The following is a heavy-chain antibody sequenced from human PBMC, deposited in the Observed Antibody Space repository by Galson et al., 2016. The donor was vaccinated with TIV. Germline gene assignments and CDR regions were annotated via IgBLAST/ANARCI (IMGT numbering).Heavy chain of an antibody. Sequence: SVKVSCKASGGTFSSFVVTWVRQAPGQGLEWMGGIIPLFGEAHYAQKFQGRVTISADESTSTVYMELRSLRSGDTAAHYCAKCRNTAMDTYYYYYGLDV. D-gene: IGHD5-18*01. CDR1: GGTFSSFV. J-gene: IGHJ6*01. CDR2: IIPLFGEA. CDR3: AKCRNTAMDTYYYYYGLDV. V-gene: IGHV1-69*13.